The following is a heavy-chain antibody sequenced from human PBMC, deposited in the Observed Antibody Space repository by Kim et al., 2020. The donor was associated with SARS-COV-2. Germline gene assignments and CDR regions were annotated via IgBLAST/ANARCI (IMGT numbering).Heavy chain of an antibody. D-gene: IGHD3-10*01. V-gene: IGHV1-2*02. CDR1: GYTFTGYY. CDR2: INPNSGGT. Sequence: ASVKVSCKASGYTFTGYYMHWVRQAPGQGLEWMGWINPNSGGTNYAQKFQGRDTMTRDTSISTAYMELSRLRSDDTAVYYCARDFRGMGGVPFDYWGQGTLVTVSS. CDR3: ARDFRGMGGVPFDY. J-gene: IGHJ4*02.